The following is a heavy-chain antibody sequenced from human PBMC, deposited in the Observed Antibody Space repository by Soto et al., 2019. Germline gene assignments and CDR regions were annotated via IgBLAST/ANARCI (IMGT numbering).Heavy chain of an antibody. CDR1: GYTFTSYG. V-gene: IGHV1-18*01. J-gene: IGHJ4*02. Sequence: ASVKVSCKASGYTFTSYGISWVRQAPGQGLEWMGWISAYNGNTNYAQKFQGRVTMTRDTSTSTVYMELSSLRSEDTAVYYCARDPRNFYFFDNWGQGTLVTVSS. CDR2: ISAYNGNT. D-gene: IGHD4-4*01. CDR3: ARDPRNFYFFDN.